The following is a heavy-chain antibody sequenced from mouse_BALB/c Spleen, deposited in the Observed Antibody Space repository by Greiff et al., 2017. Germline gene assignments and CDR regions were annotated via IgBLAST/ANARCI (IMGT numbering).Heavy chain of an antibody. J-gene: IGHJ2*01. CDR2: IYPGSGNT. CDR3: ARSSPRYYFDY. V-gene: IGHV1-84*02. Sequence: QVQLQQSGPELVKPGASVKISCKASGYSFTGYYINWVKQKPGQGLEWIGWIYPGSGNTKYNEKFKGKATLTVDTSSSTAYMQLSSLTSEDTAVYFCARSSPRYYFDYWGQGTTLTVSA. D-gene: IGHD1-1*01. CDR1: GYSFTGYY.